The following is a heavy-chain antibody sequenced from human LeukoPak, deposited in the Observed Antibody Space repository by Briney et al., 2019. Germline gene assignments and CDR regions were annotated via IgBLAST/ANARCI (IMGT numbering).Heavy chain of an antibody. V-gene: IGHV3-15*01. Sequence: GGSLRLSCAASGFTFSNAWMSWVRQAPGKGLEWVGRIKSKTDGGTTDYAAPVKGRFTISRDDSKNTMYLQMSSLKTEDTAVYYCTTDPTMIKFGADIVISYWGQGTLVAVSS. J-gene: IGHJ4*02. D-gene: IGHD3-16*02. CDR1: GFTFSNAW. CDR2: IKSKTDGGTT. CDR3: TTDPTMIKFGADIVISY.